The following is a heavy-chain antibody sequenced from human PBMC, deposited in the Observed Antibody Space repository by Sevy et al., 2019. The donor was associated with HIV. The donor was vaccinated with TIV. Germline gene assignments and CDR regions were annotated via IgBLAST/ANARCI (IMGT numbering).Heavy chain of an antibody. J-gene: IGHJ4*02. CDR1: GFTVNSNY. Sequence: GGSLRLSCAASGFTVNSNYMTWVRQAPGKGLEGVSVIHSDDTTYHADSVKDRFTISRDNFKNTLYLHMSSLRAEDTAVYYCARGKSGFCYALNYWGQGTLVTVS. CDR3: ARGKSGFCYALNY. CDR2: IHSDDTT. V-gene: IGHV3-66*01. D-gene: IGHD5-18*01.